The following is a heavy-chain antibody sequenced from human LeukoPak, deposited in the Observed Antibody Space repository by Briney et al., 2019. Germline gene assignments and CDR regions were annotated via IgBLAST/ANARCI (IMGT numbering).Heavy chain of an antibody. J-gene: IGHJ6*03. CDR1: GFSFSSFW. CDR2: IKPDGSDK. D-gene: IGHD6-19*01. CDR3: ARDRHVIAVAGTSYYYYYMDV. V-gene: IGHV3-7*01. Sequence: PGGSLRPSCAASGFSFSSFWMNWVRQAPGKGLEWVARIKPDGSDKYYVDSVKGRFTISRDHVKNSLYLQMNSLRAEDTAVYYCARDRHVIAVAGTSYYYYYMDVWGKGTTVTVSS.